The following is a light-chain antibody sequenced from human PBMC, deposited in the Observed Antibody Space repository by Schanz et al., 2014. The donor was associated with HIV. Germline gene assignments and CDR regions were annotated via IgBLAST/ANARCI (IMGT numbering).Light chain of an antibody. J-gene: IGKJ1*01. V-gene: IGKV1-8*01. Sequence: AIRMTQSPSSFSASTGDRVNITCRASQDISSYLAWYQQKPGKAPDLLIYASSTLHSGVPSRFSGSGYGTDFTLTITSLQPDDFATYYCQQYNRYASTFGQGTKVETK. CDR2: ASS. CDR3: QQYNRYAST. CDR1: QDISSY.